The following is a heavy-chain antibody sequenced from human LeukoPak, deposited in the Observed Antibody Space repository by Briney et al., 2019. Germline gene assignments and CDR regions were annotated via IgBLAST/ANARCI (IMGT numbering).Heavy chain of an antibody. D-gene: IGHD3-16*02. CDR3: ARVVYSPDYVWGSYRYRYYGMDV. V-gene: IGHV4-34*01. J-gene: IGHJ6*02. CDR1: GGSFSGYY. CDR2: INHSGST. Sequence: SETLSLTCAVYGGSFSGYYWSWIRQSPGKGLEWIGEINHSGSTIYSPPLTSRDTTSVDTSKNQFSLKLSSVTAADTAVYYCARVVYSPDYVWGSYRYRYYGMDVWGQGTTVTVTS.